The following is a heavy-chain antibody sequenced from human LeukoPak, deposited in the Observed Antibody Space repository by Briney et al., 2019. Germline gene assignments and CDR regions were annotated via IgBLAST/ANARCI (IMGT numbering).Heavy chain of an antibody. CDR1: GFTVSSNS. J-gene: IGHJ4*02. D-gene: IGHD3-10*01. CDR3: TRVGRVVRGVMDY. CDR2: IYSDNT. V-gene: IGHV3-53*01. Sequence: GGSLRLSCTVSGFTVSSNSMSWVRQAPGRGLEWVSFIYSDNTHYSDSVKGRFTISRDNSKNTLYLQMNSLRAEDTAVYYCTRVGRVVRGVMDYWGQGTLVTVSS.